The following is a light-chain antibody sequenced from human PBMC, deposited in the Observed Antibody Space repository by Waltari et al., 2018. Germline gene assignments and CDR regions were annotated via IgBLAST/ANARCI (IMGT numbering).Light chain of an antibody. J-gene: IGKJ3*01. CDR2: EAS. Sequence: DIQMTQSPSTLSASVGDRVTITCRASHSISTWLAWYHQKPGKAPKLLIYEASSLENGVPSSFSGSGSGTEFTLTISSLQPDDFATYYCQQFNTYPIPFGRGTKVDIK. CDR1: HSISTW. CDR3: QQFNTYPIP. V-gene: IGKV1-5*03.